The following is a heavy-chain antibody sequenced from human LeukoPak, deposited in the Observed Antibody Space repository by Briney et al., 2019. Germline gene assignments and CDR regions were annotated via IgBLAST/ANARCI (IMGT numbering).Heavy chain of an antibody. Sequence: GASVKVSCKASGYTFTSYGISWVRQAPGQGLEWMGWISAYNGNTNYAQKLQGRVTMTTDTSTSTAYMELRSLRSDDTAVYCCARHYYDSSGYYYPRLAYFDYWGQGTLVTVSS. CDR2: ISAYNGNT. CDR1: GYTFTSYG. J-gene: IGHJ4*02. V-gene: IGHV1-18*01. CDR3: ARHYYDSSGYYYPRLAYFDY. D-gene: IGHD3-22*01.